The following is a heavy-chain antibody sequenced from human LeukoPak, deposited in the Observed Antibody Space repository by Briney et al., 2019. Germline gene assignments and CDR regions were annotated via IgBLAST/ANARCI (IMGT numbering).Heavy chain of an antibody. CDR2: INPNSGGT. CDR1: GYSFTGYY. V-gene: IGHV1-2*02. J-gene: IGHJ4*02. Sequence: ASVKVSFKASGYSFTGYYMHWVRQAPGQGLEWMGWINPNSGGTNYAQKFQGRVTMTRDTSISTVYMELSRLRSDDTTVYYCARVLYGDHFDCWGQGTRVTVSS. D-gene: IGHD4-17*01. CDR3: ARVLYGDHFDC.